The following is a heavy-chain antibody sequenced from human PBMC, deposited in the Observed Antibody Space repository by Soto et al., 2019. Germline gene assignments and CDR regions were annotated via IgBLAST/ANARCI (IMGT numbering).Heavy chain of an antibody. J-gene: IGHJ4*02. CDR3: AKSGFTMVRGVIMDFDY. D-gene: IGHD3-10*01. CDR1: GFTFSSYA. V-gene: IGHV3-23*01. Sequence: EVQLLESGGGLVQPGGSLRLSCAAPGFTFSSYAMSWVRQAPGKGLEWVSAISGSGGSTYYADSVKGRFTISRDNSKNTLYLQMNSLRAEDTAVYYCAKSGFTMVRGVIMDFDYWGQGTLVTVSS. CDR2: ISGSGGST.